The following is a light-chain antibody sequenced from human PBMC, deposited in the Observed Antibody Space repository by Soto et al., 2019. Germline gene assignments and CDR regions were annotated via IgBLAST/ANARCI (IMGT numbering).Light chain of an antibody. Sequence: DIQMTQSPSTLSASVGDRVTFTCRASESISDWLVWYHQKPGKAPKLLSYKASRLESGVPSRFSGSASGTEFTLTITSLQPDDVGTYYCQQYSTSSISFGPGTRLEIK. CDR3: QQYSTSSIS. CDR1: ESISDW. J-gene: IGKJ5*01. CDR2: KAS. V-gene: IGKV1-5*03.